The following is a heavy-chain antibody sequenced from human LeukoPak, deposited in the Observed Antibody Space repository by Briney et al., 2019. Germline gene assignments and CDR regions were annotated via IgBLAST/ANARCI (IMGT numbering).Heavy chain of an antibody. CDR3: ARRGSSSRRPSGSITFHS. CDR1: GDSISNNNYY. CDR2: VYYSGNT. V-gene: IGHV4-39*01. Sequence: SETLSLTCTVSGDSISNNNYYWGWIRQPPGKRLEWLGNVYYSGNTYYNPSLESRVIISVDTSKNQFSLTLSSVTAADTAIYYCARRGSSSRRPSGSITFHSWGPGTLVTVSS. J-gene: IGHJ4*02. D-gene: IGHD6-13*01.